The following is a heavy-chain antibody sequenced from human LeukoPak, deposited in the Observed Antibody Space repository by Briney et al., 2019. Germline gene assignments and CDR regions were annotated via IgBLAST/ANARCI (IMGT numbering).Heavy chain of an antibody. CDR2: INSNSGGT. CDR1: GYTFTGYY. CDR3: ARIGYNHYFDY. V-gene: IGHV1-2*02. D-gene: IGHD5-24*01. Sequence: ASVKVSCKASGYTFTGYYMHWVRQAPGQGLEWMGWINSNSGGTNYAQKFQGRVTMTRDTSITTAYLELSRLRSDDTAVYSCARIGYNHYFDYWGQGTLVTVSS. J-gene: IGHJ4*02.